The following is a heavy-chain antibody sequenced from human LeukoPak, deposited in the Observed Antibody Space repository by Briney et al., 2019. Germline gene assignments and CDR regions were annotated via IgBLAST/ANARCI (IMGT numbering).Heavy chain of an antibody. V-gene: IGHV3-30*04. CDR2: ISYDGSHQ. CDR1: GFTFSNYA. J-gene: IGHJ6*03. CDR3: AKDSAPGTGGFCYYYMDV. Sequence: GGSLRLSCAASGFTFSNYANHWVRQGPGKGLEWVAVISYDGSHQDYADSVKGRFTISRDNSKNTLYLHMNNLRAEDTAVYYCAKDSAPGTGGFCYYYMDVWGKGTTVTVSS. D-gene: IGHD3-10*01.